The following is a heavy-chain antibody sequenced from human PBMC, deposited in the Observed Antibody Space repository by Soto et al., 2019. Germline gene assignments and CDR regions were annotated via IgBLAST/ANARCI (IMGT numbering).Heavy chain of an antibody. CDR1: GYAVASSDYC. D-gene: IGHD2-15*01. CDR2: MFYSGLT. CDR3: APLSVSLSGPYGIHV. V-gene: IGHV4-39*01. J-gene: IGHJ6*02. Sequence: SETLSLACTVSGYAVASSDYCFACIRQRPWSGLEWIGSMFYSGLTYYNPSLKSRVTLSVDTSKNQFSVRLNSVTAADTAVYYCAPLSVSLSGPYGIHVWGQGTTVTVSS.